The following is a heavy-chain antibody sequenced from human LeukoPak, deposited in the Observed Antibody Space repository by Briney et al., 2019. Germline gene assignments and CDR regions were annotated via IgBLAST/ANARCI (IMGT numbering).Heavy chain of an antibody. CDR3: ARHPYTAMVPWSMGV. Sequence: RGESLKISCQGSRYSFTDYWIGWVRQMPGKGLEWMGIIYPGDSDTRNNPSFQGQVTISADKAISTAYLQWSSLKASDTAMYYCARHPYTAMVPWSMGVWGKGTTVTVSS. V-gene: IGHV5-51*01. CDR2: IYPGDSDT. D-gene: IGHD5-18*01. J-gene: IGHJ6*01. CDR1: RYSFTDYW.